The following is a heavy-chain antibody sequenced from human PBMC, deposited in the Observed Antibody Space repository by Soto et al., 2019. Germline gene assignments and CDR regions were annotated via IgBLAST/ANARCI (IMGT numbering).Heavy chain of an antibody. V-gene: IGHV1-69*10. CDR2: IIPMFGVA. CDR1: GGTFSNYA. CDR3: AGDPDSHYNDSHAYSYP. J-gene: IGHJ5*02. Sequence: SVKVSCKASGGTFSNYAISWVRQAPGQGLEWMGGIIPMFGVANYTQKFQGRVTITADKFTGTAYMELARLRSDDTAVYYCAGDPDSHYNDSHAYSYPWGQGTLVTVSS. D-gene: IGHD3-22*01.